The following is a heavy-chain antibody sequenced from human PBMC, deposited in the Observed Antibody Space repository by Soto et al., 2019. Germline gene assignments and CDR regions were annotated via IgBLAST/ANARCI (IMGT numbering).Heavy chain of an antibody. J-gene: IGHJ4*02. Sequence: EVQLVESGGGLVQPGGSLRLSCDTSGFTFSSHWMTWVRQAPGKGLEWVANLHYGGSERYYLDSVNGRFTISRDNAKNSLYLQMNLLGAADTSVYYCARGGVPYAEAECWGQGTLVNVFS. CDR3: ARGGVPYAEAEC. V-gene: IGHV3-7*01. D-gene: IGHD4-17*01. CDR2: LHYGGSER. CDR1: GFTFSSHW.